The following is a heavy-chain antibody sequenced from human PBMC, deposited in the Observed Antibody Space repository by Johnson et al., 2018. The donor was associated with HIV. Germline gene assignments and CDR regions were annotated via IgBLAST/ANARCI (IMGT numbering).Heavy chain of an antibody. J-gene: IGHJ3*02. D-gene: IGHD1-26*01. V-gene: IGHV3-48*03. CDR2: ISSSGSTI. Sequence: VQLVESGGGLVQPGGSLRLSCAASGFTFSSYEMNWVRQAPGKGLEWVSYISSSGSTIYYADSVKGRFPISRDNVKNSLYLQMNSLRAEDTAVYYCAKVRWELSSIGAFDIWGQGTMVTVSS. CDR1: GFTFSSYE. CDR3: AKVRWELSSIGAFDI.